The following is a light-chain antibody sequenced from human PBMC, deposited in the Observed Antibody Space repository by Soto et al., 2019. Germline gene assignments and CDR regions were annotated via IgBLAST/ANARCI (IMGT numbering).Light chain of an antibody. CDR1: QSVSSSY. CDR3: QQYCRSPPVT. J-gene: IGKJ2*01. V-gene: IGKV3-20*01. Sequence: EIVLTQSPGTLSLSPGERATLSCRASQSVSSSYLAWYQQKPGQAPRLLIYGASSRATSIPDRFSGSGSGTDFTITISRLEPEDFAVYYCQQYCRSPPVTFGQGTKLEIK. CDR2: GAS.